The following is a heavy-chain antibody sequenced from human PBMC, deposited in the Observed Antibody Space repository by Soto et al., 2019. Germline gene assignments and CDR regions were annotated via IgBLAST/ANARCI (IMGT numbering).Heavy chain of an antibody. CDR2: MNSDGSST. Sequence: VGSLRLSCAASGFTFRDYCMHWVRQAPGKGLVWVSRMNSDGSSTSYADSVKGRFTISRDNAENTLYLQMNSLTAEDTAVYYCARGGYYVSGPFDYWGQGTLVTVSS. CDR1: GFTFRDYC. V-gene: IGHV3-74*01. D-gene: IGHD3-3*01. CDR3: ARGGYYVSGPFDY. J-gene: IGHJ4*02.